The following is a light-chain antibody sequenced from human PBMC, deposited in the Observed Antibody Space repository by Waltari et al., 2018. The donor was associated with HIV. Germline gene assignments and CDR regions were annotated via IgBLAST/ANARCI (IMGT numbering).Light chain of an antibody. CDR1: QDINKY. Sequence: DIQMTQSPSSLSASVGDRVTITCQASQDINKYLNWYQQKPGEAPKLLIYDASKLETGVPSRFSGSGSGTDFTFTIDSLQSEDIGTYYCQQYDNFFFTFGPGTKVDFK. V-gene: IGKV1-33*01. CDR3: QQYDNFFFT. J-gene: IGKJ3*01. CDR2: DAS.